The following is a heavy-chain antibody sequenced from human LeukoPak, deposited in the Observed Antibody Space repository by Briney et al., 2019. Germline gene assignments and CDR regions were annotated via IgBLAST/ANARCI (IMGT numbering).Heavy chain of an antibody. Sequence: SETLPLTCTVSGGSISSYYWSWIRQPPGKGLEWIGYIYYSGSTNYNPSLTSRVTISVDTSKNQFSLKLSSVTAAATAVYYCAXEHXNYYGSGSYFPLYYYYYMDVWGKGTTVTVSS. CDR3: AXEHXNYYGSGSYFPLYYYYYMDV. V-gene: IGHV4-59*01. J-gene: IGHJ6*03. CDR2: IYYSGST. CDR1: GGSISSYY. D-gene: IGHD3-10*01.